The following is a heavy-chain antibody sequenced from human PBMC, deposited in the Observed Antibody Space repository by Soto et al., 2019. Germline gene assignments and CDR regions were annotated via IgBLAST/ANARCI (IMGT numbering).Heavy chain of an antibody. J-gene: IGHJ5*02. V-gene: IGHV1-69*12. D-gene: IGHD3-22*01. CDR2: IIPIFGTA. CDR3: ARDYYDSSGYYYGWFDP. CDR1: GGTFSSYA. Sequence: QVQLVQSGAEVKKPGSSVKVSCKASGGTFSSYAISWVRQAPGQGLEWMGGIIPIFGTANYAQKFQGRVTITADESTSTAHMELSSLRSEDTAVYYCARDYYDSSGYYYGWFDPWGQGTLVTVSS.